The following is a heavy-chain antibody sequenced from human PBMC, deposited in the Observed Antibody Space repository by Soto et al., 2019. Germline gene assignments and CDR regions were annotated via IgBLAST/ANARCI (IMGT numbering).Heavy chain of an antibody. CDR3: ARVFGEYDYVWGSYRQDAFDI. V-gene: IGHV4-30-4*01. Sequence: SETLSLTCTVSGGSISSGDYYWSWIRQPPGKCLEWIGYIYYSGSTYYNPSLKSRVTISVDTSKNQFSLKLSSVTAADTAVYYCARVFGEYDYVWGSYRQDAFDIWGQGTMVTV. J-gene: IGHJ3*02. CDR1: GGSISSGDYY. CDR2: IYYSGST. D-gene: IGHD3-16*02.